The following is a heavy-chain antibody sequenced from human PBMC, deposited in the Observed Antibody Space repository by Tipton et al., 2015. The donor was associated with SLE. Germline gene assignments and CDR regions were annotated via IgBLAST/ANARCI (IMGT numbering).Heavy chain of an antibody. CDR2: ISSNGGST. J-gene: IGHJ4*02. V-gene: IGHV3-64D*06. Sequence: SLRLSCSASGFTFSSYAMHWVRQAPGKGLEYVSAISSNGGSTYYADSVKGRFTISRGNSKNTLYLQMSSLRAEDTAVYYCVRVVPAAILDYWGQGTLVTVSS. CDR3: VRVVPAAILDY. D-gene: IGHD2-2*01. CDR1: GFTFSSYA.